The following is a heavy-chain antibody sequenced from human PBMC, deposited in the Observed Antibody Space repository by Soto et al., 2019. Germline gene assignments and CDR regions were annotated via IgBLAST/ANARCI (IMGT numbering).Heavy chain of an antibody. D-gene: IGHD3-10*01. CDR2: INAGNGNT. CDR1: GYTFTGYA. Sequence: ASVKVSCKASGYTFTGYAMHWVRQAPGQRLEWMGWINAGNGNTKYSQKFQGRVTITRDTSASTAYMELSSLRSEDTAVYYCARKLLLWFGESSYYGMDVWGQGTTVTVSS. CDR3: ARKLLLWFGESSYYGMDV. J-gene: IGHJ6*02. V-gene: IGHV1-3*01.